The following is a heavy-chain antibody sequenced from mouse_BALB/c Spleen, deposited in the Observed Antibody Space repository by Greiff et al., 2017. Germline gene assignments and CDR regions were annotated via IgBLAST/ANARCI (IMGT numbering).Heavy chain of an antibody. CDR2: IWGGGST. J-gene: IGHJ1*01. CDR3: SRNDGYYLYFHV. CDR1: GFSLSRYS. V-gene: IGHV2-6-4*01. D-gene: IGHD2-3*01. Sequence: VKLVESGPGLVAPSQSLSITCTVSGFSLSRYSVHWVRQPPGKGLEWLGMIWGGGSTDYNSALKSRLRISKDNSKSQVFLKMNSLQTDDTAMYYFSRNDGYYLYFHVWGAGTTVTVSS.